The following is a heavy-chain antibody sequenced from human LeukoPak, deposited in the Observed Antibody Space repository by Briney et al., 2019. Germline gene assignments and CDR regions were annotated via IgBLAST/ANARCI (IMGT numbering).Heavy chain of an antibody. CDR3: AKDLLSGYGDY. CDR2: ISYDGSNK. J-gene: IGHJ4*02. V-gene: IGHV3-30*18. Sequence: GRSLRLFCAASGFTFSSYGMHWVRQAPGKGLEWVAVISYDGSNKYYADSVKGRFTISRDNSKNTLYLQMNSLRAEDTAVYYCAKDLLSGYGDYWGQGTLVTVSS. D-gene: IGHD3-10*01. CDR1: GFTFSSYG.